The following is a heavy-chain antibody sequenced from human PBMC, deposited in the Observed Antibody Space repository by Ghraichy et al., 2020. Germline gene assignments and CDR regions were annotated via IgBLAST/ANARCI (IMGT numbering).Heavy chain of an antibody. CDR3: ARDLYPYSSSWYGL. CDR1: GFTFSDYY. V-gene: IGHV3-11*06. CDR2: ISSSSSYT. Sequence: GGSLRLSCAASGFTFSDYYMSWIRQAPGKGLEWVSYISSSSSYTNYADSVKGRFTISRDNAKNSLYLQMNSLRAEDTAVYYCARDLYPYSSSWYGLWGQGTLVTVSS. D-gene: IGHD6-13*01. J-gene: IGHJ4*02.